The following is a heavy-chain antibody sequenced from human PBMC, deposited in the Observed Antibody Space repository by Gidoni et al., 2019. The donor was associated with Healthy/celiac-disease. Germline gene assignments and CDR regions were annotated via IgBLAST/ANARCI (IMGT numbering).Heavy chain of an antibody. Sequence: EVQLVESGGGLVKPGGSLRPSCAASGFAFSSYSMNWVRQAPGKGLEWVSSISSSSSYIYYADSVKGRFTISRDNAKNSLYLQMNSLRAEDTAVYYCARDPGNEGAFDIWGQGTMVTVSS. CDR1: GFAFSSYS. CDR3: ARDPGNEGAFDI. J-gene: IGHJ3*02. D-gene: IGHD2-8*01. V-gene: IGHV3-21*01. CDR2: ISSSSSYI.